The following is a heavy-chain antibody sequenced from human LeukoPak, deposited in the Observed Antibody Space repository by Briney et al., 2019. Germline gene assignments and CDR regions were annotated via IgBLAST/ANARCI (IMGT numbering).Heavy chain of an antibody. CDR3: ARDIVATIGGDY. CDR1: GFTFSSYS. Sequence: GGSLRLSCAASGFTFSSYSMNWVRQAPGKGLEWVSSISSSSYIYYADSVKGRFTISRDNAKNSLYLQMNSLRAEDTAVYYCARDIVATIGGDYWGQGTLVTVSS. J-gene: IGHJ4*02. V-gene: IGHV3-21*01. D-gene: IGHD5-12*01. CDR2: ISSSSYI.